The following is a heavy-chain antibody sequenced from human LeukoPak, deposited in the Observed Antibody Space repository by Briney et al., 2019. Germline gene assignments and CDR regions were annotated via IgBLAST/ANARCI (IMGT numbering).Heavy chain of an antibody. CDR3: GRDLSYGSVSD. Sequence: GGSLRLSCAASGYTFSSHGMHWARQAPGKGLEWVALIWYDGSKKYYGDSVKGRFTISIDESKNTLYLEMNSLRAQDTALYYGGRDLSYGSVSDWGQGTLVTVSS. J-gene: IGHJ4*02. V-gene: IGHV3-33*01. CDR1: GYTFSSHG. CDR2: IWYDGSKK. D-gene: IGHD3-10*01.